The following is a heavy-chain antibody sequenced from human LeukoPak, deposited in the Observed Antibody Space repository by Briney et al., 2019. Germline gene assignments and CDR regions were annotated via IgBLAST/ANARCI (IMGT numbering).Heavy chain of an antibody. CDR1: GFTFSNYW. Sequence: GGSLRLSCEGSGFTFSNYWMSWVRQAPGKGLEWVANIQQHGSETYYGDSVKGRFAISRDNAKNSLYLQMNSLRAEDTAVYYCATYSSSNGREFQYWGQGTLVTVSS. CDR2: IQQHGSET. V-gene: IGHV3-7*01. D-gene: IGHD2-2*01. J-gene: IGHJ1*01. CDR3: ATYSSSNGREFQY.